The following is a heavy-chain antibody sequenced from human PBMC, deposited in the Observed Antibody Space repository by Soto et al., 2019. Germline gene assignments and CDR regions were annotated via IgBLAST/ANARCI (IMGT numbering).Heavy chain of an antibody. D-gene: IGHD2-15*01. CDR1: GGSISSYY. CDR2: IYYSGST. V-gene: IGHV4-59*01. CDR3: ARAGYCSGGSCYYRYYYYYMDV. Sequence: SETLSLTCTVSGGSISSYYWSWIRQPPGKGLEWIGYIYYSGSTNYNPSLKSRVTISVDTSKNQFSLKLSSVTAADTAVYYCARAGYCSGGSCYYRYYYYYMDVWGKGTTVTVSS. J-gene: IGHJ6*03.